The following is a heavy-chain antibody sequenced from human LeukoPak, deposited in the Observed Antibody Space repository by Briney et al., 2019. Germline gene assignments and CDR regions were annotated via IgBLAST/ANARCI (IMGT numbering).Heavy chain of an antibody. J-gene: IGHJ4*02. D-gene: IGHD1-1*01. CDR1: GFTFSSYA. CDR3: AKSRSGSANWALQIFDN. Sequence: GGSLRLSCAASGFTFSSYAISWVRQAPGKGLEWVSAISGSGGSTYYADSVKGRFTISRDNSKNTLYLQMNSVRAEDTAVYFCAKSRSGSANWALQIFDNWGQGTLVTVSS. V-gene: IGHV3-23*01. CDR2: ISGSGGST.